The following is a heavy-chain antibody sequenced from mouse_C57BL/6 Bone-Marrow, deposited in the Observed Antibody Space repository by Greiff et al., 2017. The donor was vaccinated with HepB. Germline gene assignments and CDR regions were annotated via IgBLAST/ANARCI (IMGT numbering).Heavy chain of an antibody. Sequence: QVQLQQSGPELVKPGASVKISCKASGYAFSSSWMNWVKQRPGKGLEWIGRIYPGDGDTNYNGKFKGKATLTADKSSSTAYMQLSSLTSEDSAVYFCARFLLRAYWGQGTLVTVSA. D-gene: IGHD1-1*01. V-gene: IGHV1-82*01. J-gene: IGHJ3*01. CDR3: ARFLLRAY. CDR1: GYAFSSSW. CDR2: IYPGDGDT.